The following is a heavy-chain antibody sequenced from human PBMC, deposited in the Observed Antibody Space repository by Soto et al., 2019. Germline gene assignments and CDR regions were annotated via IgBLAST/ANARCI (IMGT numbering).Heavy chain of an antibody. CDR2: IYSGGST. CDR1: GFTVSSNY. Sequence: PGGSLRLSCAASGFTVSSNYMSWVRQAPGKGQEWGSVIYSGGSTYYADSVKGRFTISRDNSKNTLYLQMNSLRAEDTAVYYCARDVVQITMVRGVNYYYYYMDVWGKGTTVTVSS. D-gene: IGHD3-10*01. V-gene: IGHV3-66*01. CDR3: ARDVVQITMVRGVNYYYYYMDV. J-gene: IGHJ6*03.